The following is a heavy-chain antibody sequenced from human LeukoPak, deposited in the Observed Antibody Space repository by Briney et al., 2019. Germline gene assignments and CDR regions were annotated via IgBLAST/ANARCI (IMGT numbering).Heavy chain of an antibody. CDR2: ISWNSGSI. V-gene: IGHV3-9*01. Sequence: PGRSLRLSWAASGFTFDDYAMHWVRQAPGKGLEWVSGISWNSGSIGYADSVKGRFTISRDNAKNSLYLQMNSLRAEDTALYYCAKDTGIAVAGTGWGQGTLVTVSS. CDR1: GFTFDDYA. D-gene: IGHD6-19*01. J-gene: IGHJ4*02. CDR3: AKDTGIAVAGTG.